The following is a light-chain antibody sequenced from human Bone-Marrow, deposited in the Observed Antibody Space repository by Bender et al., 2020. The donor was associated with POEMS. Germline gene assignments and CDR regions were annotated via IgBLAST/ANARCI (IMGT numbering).Light chain of an antibody. CDR3: SSWDDSVSGSVV. Sequence: QSVLTQPPSASGTPGQRVTISCSGSSSNIGTNPVYWYQQLPGTAPKLLIYLNNQRPSGVPDRFSGSTSGTSASLAISGLRSEDEAVYYCSSWDDSVSGSVVFGGGTKLTVL. CDR2: LNN. V-gene: IGLV1-47*01. J-gene: IGLJ2*01. CDR1: SSNIGTNP.